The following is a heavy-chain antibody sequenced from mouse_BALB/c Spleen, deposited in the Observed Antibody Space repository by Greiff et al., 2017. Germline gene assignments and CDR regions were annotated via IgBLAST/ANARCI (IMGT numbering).Heavy chain of an antibody. CDR2: ISSGGST. J-gene: IGHJ3*01. CDR3: ARGGVYDYEGVFAY. CDR1: GFTFSSYA. Sequence: EVQLVESGGGLVKPGGSLKLSCAASGFTFSSYAMSWVRQTPEKRLEWVASISSGGSTYYPDSVKGRFTISRDNARNILYLQMSSLRSEDTAMYYCARGGVYDYEGVFAYWGQGTLVTVSA. V-gene: IGHV5-6-5*01. D-gene: IGHD2-4*01.